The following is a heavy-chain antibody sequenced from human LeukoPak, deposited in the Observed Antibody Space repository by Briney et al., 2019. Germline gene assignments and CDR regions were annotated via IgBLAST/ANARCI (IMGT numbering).Heavy chain of an antibody. CDR1: GFTLSSNY. V-gene: IGHV3-53*04. Sequence: GGSLRLSCAASGFTLSSNYMTLVRQAAGKGLEWVSVMYSDGSTYYADSVKGRFTISRHTSKNTLYLEMNSLRAEDTALYYCARASPSYYYGSGTPYYYGMDVWGQGTTVTVSS. D-gene: IGHD3-10*01. CDR3: ARASPSYYYGSGTPYYYGMDV. J-gene: IGHJ6*02. CDR2: MYSDGST.